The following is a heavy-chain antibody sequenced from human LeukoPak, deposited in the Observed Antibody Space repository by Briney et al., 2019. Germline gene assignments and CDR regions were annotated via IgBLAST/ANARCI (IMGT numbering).Heavy chain of an antibody. CDR2: IIPIFGTA. CDR3: ARDGSLWFGELLAYWFDP. J-gene: IGHJ5*02. V-gene: IGHV1-69*01. CDR1: GGTFSSYA. Sequence: ASVKVSCKASGGTFSSYAISWVRQAPGQGLEWMGGIIPIFGTANYAQKFQGRVTITADESTSTAYMELSSLRSEDTAVYYCARDGSLWFGELLAYWFDPWGQGTLVTVSP. D-gene: IGHD3-10*01.